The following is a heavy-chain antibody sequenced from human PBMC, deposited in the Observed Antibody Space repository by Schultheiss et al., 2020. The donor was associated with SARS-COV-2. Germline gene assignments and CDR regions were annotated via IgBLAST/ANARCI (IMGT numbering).Heavy chain of an antibody. CDR2: INHSGST. CDR3: ASMLAKAAAGKPDGFDP. D-gene: IGHD6-13*01. Sequence: SETLSLTCTVSGYSISSGYYWGWIRQPPGKGLEWIGEINHSGSTNYNPSLKSRLSISVDTSKNQFSLKLSSVTAADTAVYYCASMLAKAAAGKPDGFDPWGQGTLVTVSS. CDR1: GYSISSGYY. V-gene: IGHV4-38-2*02. J-gene: IGHJ5*02.